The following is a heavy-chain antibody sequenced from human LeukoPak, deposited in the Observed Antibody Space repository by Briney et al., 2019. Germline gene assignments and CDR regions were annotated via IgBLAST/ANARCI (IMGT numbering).Heavy chain of an antibody. CDR1: GGSISSGGYY. D-gene: IGHD2-8*02. J-gene: IGHJ6*03. CDR3: ARDGFVRPPGDYYYYMDV. Sequence: PSQTLSLTCTVSGGSISSGGYYWSWIRQHPGKGLEWIGYIYYSGSTYYNPSLKSRVTISVDTSKNQFSLQLSSVTAADTAVYYCARDGFVRPPGDYYYYMDVWGKGTTVTVSS. CDR2: IYYSGST. V-gene: IGHV4-31*03.